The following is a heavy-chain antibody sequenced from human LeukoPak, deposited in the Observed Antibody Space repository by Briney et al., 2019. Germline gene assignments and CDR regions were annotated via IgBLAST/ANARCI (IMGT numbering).Heavy chain of an antibody. Sequence: GESLRLSCAASGFTFSSYWMSWVRQAPGKGLEWVANIKQDGSEKYYVDSVKGRFTISRDNAKNSLYLQMNSLRAEDTAVYYCARDPKYCTNGVCYIGPDYWGQGTLVTVSS. CDR2: IKQDGSEK. CDR3: ARDPKYCTNGVCYIGPDY. D-gene: IGHD2-8*01. J-gene: IGHJ4*02. CDR1: GFTFSSYW. V-gene: IGHV3-7*03.